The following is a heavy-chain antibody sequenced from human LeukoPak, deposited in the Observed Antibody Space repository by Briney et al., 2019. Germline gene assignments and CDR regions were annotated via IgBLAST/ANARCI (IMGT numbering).Heavy chain of an antibody. D-gene: IGHD6-19*01. CDR1: GGSFSGYD. J-gene: IGHJ4*02. CDR3: ARGALAVAVDY. Sequence: PSETLSLTCAVYGGSFSGYDWSWIRQPLGKGLEWIGDINHSGSTNYNPSLKSRVTISVDTSKNQFSLKLSAVTAADTAVYYCARGALAVAVDYWGQGTLVTVPS. CDR2: INHSGST. V-gene: IGHV4-34*01.